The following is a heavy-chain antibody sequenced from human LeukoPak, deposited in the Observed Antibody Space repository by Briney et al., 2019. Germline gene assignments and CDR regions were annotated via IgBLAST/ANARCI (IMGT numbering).Heavy chain of an antibody. CDR3: ARVGAPPSNYRYYYYYMDV. D-gene: IGHD4-11*01. CDR2: IYTSGST. Sequence: SETLSLTCTVSGGSISSYYWSWIRQPAGKGLEWIGRIYTSGSTNYNPSLKSRVTISVDTSKNQFSLKLSSVTAADTAVYYCARVGAPPSNYRYYYYYMDVWGKGTTVTVSS. J-gene: IGHJ6*03. CDR1: GGSISSYY. V-gene: IGHV4-4*07.